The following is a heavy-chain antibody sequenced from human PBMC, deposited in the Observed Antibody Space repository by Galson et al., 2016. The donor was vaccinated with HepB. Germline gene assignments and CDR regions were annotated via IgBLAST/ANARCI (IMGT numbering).Heavy chain of an antibody. CDR1: AGSISSGGYY. CDR2: INHSGTT. V-gene: IGHV4-31*03. J-gene: IGHJ3*02. Sequence: TLSLTCSVSAGSISSGGYYWSWIRQHPGKGLEWIGYINHSGTTYYNPSLSSRAAISVDTSKNQFSLEMSSVTAADTAVYYCARVSGNAFDIWGHGTMVTVSS. CDR3: ARVSGNAFDI.